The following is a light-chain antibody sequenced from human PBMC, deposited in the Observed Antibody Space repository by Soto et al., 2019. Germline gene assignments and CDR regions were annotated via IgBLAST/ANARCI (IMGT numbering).Light chain of an antibody. CDR3: QQANSFPLT. V-gene: IGKV1-12*01. Sequence: DIQMTQSPSSLSASVGEEVTITCRASQTIMTYLNWYKLKPGKPPRLLIYAASSLQSGVPSRFSGSGSGTDFTLAISSLKPEDFASYYCQQANSFPLTFGQGTKVDIK. CDR1: QTIMTY. CDR2: AAS. J-gene: IGKJ1*01.